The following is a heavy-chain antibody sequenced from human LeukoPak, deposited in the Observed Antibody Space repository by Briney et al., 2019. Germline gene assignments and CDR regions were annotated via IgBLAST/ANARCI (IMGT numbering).Heavy chain of an antibody. J-gene: IGHJ4*02. CDR2: IYYSGST. CDR3: ASTYYYDSSGYFVY. CDR1: GGSISSYY. D-gene: IGHD3-22*01. V-gene: IGHV4-59*01. Sequence: ETLSLTCTVSGGSISSYYWSWIRPPPGKGLEWIGYIYYSGSTNYNPSLKSRVTISVDTSKNQFSLKLSSVTAADTAVYYCASTYYYDSSGYFVYWGQGTLVTVSS.